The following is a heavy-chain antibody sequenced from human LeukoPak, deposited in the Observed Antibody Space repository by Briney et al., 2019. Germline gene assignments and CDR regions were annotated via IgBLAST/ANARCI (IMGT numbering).Heavy chain of an antibody. V-gene: IGHV1-69*05. CDR2: IIPIFGTA. D-gene: IGHD5-18*01. J-gene: IGHJ4*02. CDR3: AREGGYSYGPAFDY. Sequence: SVKVSCKASGCTFSSYAISWARQAPGQGLEWMGGIIPIFGTANYAQKFQGRVTITTDESTSTAYMELSSLRSEDTAVYYCAREGGYSYGPAFDYWGQGTLVTVSS. CDR1: GCTFSSYA.